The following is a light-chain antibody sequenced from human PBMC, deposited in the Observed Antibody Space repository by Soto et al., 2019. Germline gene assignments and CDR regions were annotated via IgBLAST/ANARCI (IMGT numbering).Light chain of an antibody. V-gene: IGKV1-39*01. CDR1: ESISRH. CDR3: KQIYTTLSPS. Sequence: DIQMTQSPSSLSASVGDRVTITCRASESISRHLNWYQQKPGKAPKLLIYAASSLQNGVPSRFRGGGSGKNFLPTIRNLHPKDFPTYNGKQIYTTLSPSFGQGTRLEIK. CDR2: AAS. J-gene: IGKJ5*01.